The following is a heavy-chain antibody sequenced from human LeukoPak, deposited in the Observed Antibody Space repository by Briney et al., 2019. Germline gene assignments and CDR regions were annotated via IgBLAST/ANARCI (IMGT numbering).Heavy chain of an antibody. Sequence: PGGSLRLSCAASGFTFSSYSMNWVRQAPGKGLEWVSSISSSSSYMYYADSVKGRFTISRDNAKNSLYLQMNSLRAEDTAVYYCASRIFGVVRFDPWGQGTLVTVSS. D-gene: IGHD3-3*01. CDR3: ASRIFGVVRFDP. V-gene: IGHV3-21*01. CDR1: GFTFSSYS. CDR2: ISSSSSYM. J-gene: IGHJ5*02.